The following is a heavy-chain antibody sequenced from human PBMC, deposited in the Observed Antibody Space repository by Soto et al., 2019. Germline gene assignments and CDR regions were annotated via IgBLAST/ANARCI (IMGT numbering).Heavy chain of an antibody. CDR2: ISYDGSNK. CDR1: GFTFSSYA. CDR3: ARGRTIFGVDTRRGGMDV. D-gene: IGHD3-3*01. J-gene: IGHJ6*02. Sequence: GGSLRLSCAASGFTFSSYAMHWVRQAPGKGLEWVAVISYDGSNKYYADSVKGRFTISRDNSKNTLYLQMNSLRAEDTAVYYCARGRTIFGVDTRRGGMDVWGQGTTVTVSS. V-gene: IGHV3-30-3*01.